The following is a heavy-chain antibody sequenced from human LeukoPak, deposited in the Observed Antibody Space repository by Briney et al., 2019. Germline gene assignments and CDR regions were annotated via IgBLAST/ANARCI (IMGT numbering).Heavy chain of an antibody. Sequence: SETLSLTCAVHGGAFSGYYWSWIRRPPGKGLEWIGYIYYSGSTNYNPSLKSRVTISVDTSKNQFSLKLSSVTAADTAVYYCARHRSYGMDVWGQGTTVTVSS. J-gene: IGHJ6*02. CDR3: ARHRSYGMDV. CDR2: IYYSGST. CDR1: GGAFSGYY. V-gene: IGHV4-59*08.